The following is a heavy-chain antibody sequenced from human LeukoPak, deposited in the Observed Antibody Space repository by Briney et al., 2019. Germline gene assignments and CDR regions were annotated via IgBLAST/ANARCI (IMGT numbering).Heavy chain of an antibody. CDR2: IIPIFGIA. J-gene: IGHJ5*02. Sequence: SVKVSCKASGGTFSSYAISWVRQAPGQGLEWMGRIIPIFGIANYAQKFQGRVTITADKSTSTAYMELSSLRSEDTAVYYCARSCSGGSCYWKFDPWGQGTLVTVPS. V-gene: IGHV1-69*04. CDR1: GGTFSSYA. D-gene: IGHD2-15*01. CDR3: ARSCSGGSCYWKFDP.